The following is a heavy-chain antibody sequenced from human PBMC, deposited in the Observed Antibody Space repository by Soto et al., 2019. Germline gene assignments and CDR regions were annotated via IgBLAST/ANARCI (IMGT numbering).Heavy chain of an antibody. CDR1: GGTFSSYA. CDR2: IIPIFGTA. J-gene: IGHJ6*02. CDR3: ARPDIVLVPAANNYYGMDV. V-gene: IGHV1-69*13. D-gene: IGHD2-2*01. Sequence: VASVKVSCKASGGTFSSYAISWVRQAPGQGLEWMGGIIPIFGTANYAQKFQGRVTITADESTSTAYMELSSLRSEDTAVYYCARPDIVLVPAANNYYGMDVWGQGTTVTVSS.